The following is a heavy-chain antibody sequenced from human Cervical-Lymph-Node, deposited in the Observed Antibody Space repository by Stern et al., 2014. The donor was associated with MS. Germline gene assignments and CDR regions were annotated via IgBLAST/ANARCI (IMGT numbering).Heavy chain of an antibody. CDR1: GDTFSNYH. V-gene: IGHV1-46*01. Sequence: QVQLVQSGAGVKKPGASVRLSCKASGDTFSNYHMHWVRQAPGQGLEWMGMVNPSGVGTTYAQKFQRRVTMTTDTSTTTVYKKLSRLPSADTAVYFCFEPKNSGTLLRLDPWGQGALVTVS. CDR3: FEPKNSGTLLRLDP. J-gene: IGHJ5*02. CDR2: VNPSGVGT. D-gene: IGHD3-10*01.